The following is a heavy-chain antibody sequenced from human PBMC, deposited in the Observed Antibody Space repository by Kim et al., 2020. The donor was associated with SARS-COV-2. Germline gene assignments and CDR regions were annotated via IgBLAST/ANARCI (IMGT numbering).Heavy chain of an antibody. CDR1: GFIFSDHW. J-gene: IGHJ4*02. Sequence: GGSLRLSCAASGFIFSDHWMHWVRQAPGTGLVWVSCITSDGSYAAYADSVKGRFTFSIDNAKNTLYLQMNSLRVEDTAVYYCARDLGGSGSFDFWGQGILVTVSS. V-gene: IGHV3-74*01. CDR3: ARDLGGSGSFDF. D-gene: IGHD3-10*01. CDR2: ITSDGSYA.